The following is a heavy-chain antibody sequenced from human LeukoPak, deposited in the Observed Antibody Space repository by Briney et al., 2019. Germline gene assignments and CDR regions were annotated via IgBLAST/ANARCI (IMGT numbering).Heavy chain of an antibody. Sequence: ASVKVSCKASGYTFTGNYMHWVRQAPGQGLEWIGWILPDSGGTKYAQNFQGRVTMTRDTSIITAYMELTGLRPDDTAVYYYATDLNGVAGDFDFWGQGTLVTVSS. D-gene: IGHD6-19*01. CDR1: GYTFTGNY. CDR2: ILPDSGGT. CDR3: ATDLNGVAGDFDF. V-gene: IGHV1-2*02. J-gene: IGHJ4*02.